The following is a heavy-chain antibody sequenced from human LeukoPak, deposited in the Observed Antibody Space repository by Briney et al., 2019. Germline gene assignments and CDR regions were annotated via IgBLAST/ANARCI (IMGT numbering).Heavy chain of an antibody. CDR3: ARGRDGYNYREYFDY. V-gene: IGHV1-18*01. J-gene: IGHJ4*02. D-gene: IGHD5-24*01. CDR2: ISAYNGNT. CDR1: GYTFTSYG. Sequence: ASVKVSCKASGYTFTSYGISWVRQAPGQGLEWMGWISAYNGNTNYAQKLQGRVTMTTDTSTSTAYMELRSLRSDDTAAYYCARGRDGYNYREYFDYWGQGTLVTVSS.